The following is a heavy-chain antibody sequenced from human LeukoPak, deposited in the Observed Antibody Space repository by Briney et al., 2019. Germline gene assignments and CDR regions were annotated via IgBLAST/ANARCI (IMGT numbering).Heavy chain of an antibody. CDR1: GYTFTRYD. Sequence: ASVTVSCKASGYTFTRYDINWVRQAPGQGLEWMGWMNPNSGNTGYAQKFQGRVTMTRNTSISTAYMELSSLRSEDTAVYYCARFRGLGYCSSTSCYADYWGQGTLVTVSS. CDR3: ARFRGLGYCSSTSCYADY. CDR2: MNPNSGNT. D-gene: IGHD2-2*01. J-gene: IGHJ4*02. V-gene: IGHV1-8*01.